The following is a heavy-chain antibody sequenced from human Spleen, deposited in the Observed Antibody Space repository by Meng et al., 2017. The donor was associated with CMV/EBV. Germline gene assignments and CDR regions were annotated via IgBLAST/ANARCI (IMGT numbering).Heavy chain of an antibody. D-gene: IGHD3-16*02. Sequence: SVKVSCKASGGTFSSNTISWLRQAPGQGLEWMGRIIPILDISNYAQKFQARVTITADKSTNTAYMELSSLKSEDTAMYYCARMLYPSDFVFDLWGQGTMVTVSS. CDR2: IIPILDIS. J-gene: IGHJ3*01. CDR1: GGTFSSNT. V-gene: IGHV1-69*02. CDR3: ARMLYPSDFVFDL.